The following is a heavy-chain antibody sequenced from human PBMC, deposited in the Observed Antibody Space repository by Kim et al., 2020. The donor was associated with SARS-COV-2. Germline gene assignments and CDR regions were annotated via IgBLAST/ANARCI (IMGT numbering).Heavy chain of an antibody. D-gene: IGHD3-10*01. CDR2: IYYSGST. Sequence: SETLSLTCTVSGGSISSGDYYWSWIRQPPGKGLEGIGYIYYSGSTYYNPSLKSRVTISVDTSKNQFSLKLSSVTAADTAVYYCASGRKPLMGFGEWGLDYWGQGTLVTVSS. CDR3: ASGRKPLMGFGEWGLDY. CDR1: GGSISSGDYY. J-gene: IGHJ4*02. V-gene: IGHV4-30-4*01.